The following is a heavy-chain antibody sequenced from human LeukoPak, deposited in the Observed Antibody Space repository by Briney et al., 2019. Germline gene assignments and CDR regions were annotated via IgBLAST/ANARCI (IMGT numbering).Heavy chain of an antibody. CDR2: INPISGTT. Sequence: GASVKVSCKASGYTFTSYFIHWVRQAPGQGLEWMGEINPISGTTVYAHNSQGRVIMTRDRSTSTVYMEVISLRSEDTGVIFCAGAAGGSPPLQAFYGMDVWGQGTTVTVSS. J-gene: IGHJ6*02. V-gene: IGHV1-46*04. D-gene: IGHD2-15*01. CDR1: GYTFTSYF. CDR3: AGAAGGSPPLQAFYGMDV.